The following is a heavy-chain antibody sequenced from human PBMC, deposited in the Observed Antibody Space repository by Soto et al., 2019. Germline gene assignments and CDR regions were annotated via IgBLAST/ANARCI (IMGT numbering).Heavy chain of an antibody. Sequence: GGSLRLSCAASGFTFSDHYMDCVRQAPGKWLEWAGRIKNKDNSYTTEYAASVKGRFTISRDDSKNSLYLHMNSLKTEDTAVYYCVRIKLGSLKTFDYWGQGT. CDR3: VRIKLGSLKTFDY. CDR2: IKNKDNSYTT. D-gene: IGHD6-13*01. CDR1: GFTFSDHY. J-gene: IGHJ4*02. V-gene: IGHV3-72*01.